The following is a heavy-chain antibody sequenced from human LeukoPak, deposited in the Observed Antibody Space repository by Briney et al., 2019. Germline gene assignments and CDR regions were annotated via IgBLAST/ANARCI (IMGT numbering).Heavy chain of an antibody. V-gene: IGHV3-21*06. CDR2: ISVRSTFM. CDR1: GFTISSYT. J-gene: IGHJ5*02. Sequence: GGSLRLSCAASGFTISSYTMNWVRQAPGEGLGWVSSISVRSTFMYYADSVKGRFTISRDNAKNAMYLQMNSLRAEDTAVYFCAREVAYCAGDCSPAWGQGTLVTVSS. CDR3: AREVAYCAGDCSPA. D-gene: IGHD2-21*02.